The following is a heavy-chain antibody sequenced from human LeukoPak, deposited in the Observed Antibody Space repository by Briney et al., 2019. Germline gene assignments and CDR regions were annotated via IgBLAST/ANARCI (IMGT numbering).Heavy chain of an antibody. CDR1: GGSISSSRYY. CDR3: ASVFYSSGLDGFDY. V-gene: IGHV4-39*01. D-gene: IGHD6-19*01. CDR2: FYYSGST. J-gene: IGHJ4*02. Sequence: SETLSLTCTVSGGSISSSRYYWGWIRQPPGKGLECIGTFYYSGSTYYNPSLKSRVTLSVDTSKNQFSLKLSSVTAADTAVYYCASVFYSSGLDGFDYWGQGTLVTVSS.